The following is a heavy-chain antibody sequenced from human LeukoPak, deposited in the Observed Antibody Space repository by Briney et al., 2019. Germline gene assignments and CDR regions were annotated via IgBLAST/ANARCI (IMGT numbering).Heavy chain of an antibody. CDR3: ASLNTAMAASDY. J-gene: IGHJ4*02. V-gene: IGHV4-31*03. Sequence: SETLSLTCTVSGGSISSGGYYWSWIRQHPGKVLEWRGNIYYSGSTYYNPSLKSRVTISVDTSKNQFSLKLSSVTAADTAVYYCASLNTAMAASDYWGQGTLVTVSS. D-gene: IGHD5-18*01. CDR2: IYYSGST. CDR1: GGSISSGGYY.